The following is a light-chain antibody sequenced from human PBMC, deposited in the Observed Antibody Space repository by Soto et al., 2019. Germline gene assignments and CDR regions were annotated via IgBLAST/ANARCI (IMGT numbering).Light chain of an antibody. J-gene: IGLJ3*02. CDR3: QTWGTGILV. V-gene: IGLV4-69*01. Sequence: QSVLTQSPSASASLGASVKLTCTLSSGYSSYAIAWHQQQPQKGPRYLMKVNNDGSHNKGDGIPDRFSGSTSGAERYLTISSLQSEDEADYYCQTWGTGILVFGGGTKVTVL. CDR1: SGYSSYA. CDR2: VNNDGSH.